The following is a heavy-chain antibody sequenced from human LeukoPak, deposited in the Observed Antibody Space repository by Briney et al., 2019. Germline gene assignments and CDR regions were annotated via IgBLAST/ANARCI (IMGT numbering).Heavy chain of an antibody. V-gene: IGHV3-21*01. J-gene: IGHJ4*02. D-gene: IGHD2-15*01. CDR3: AREYCSGGSCYLAAY. CDR1: GFTFSSYS. CDR2: ISSSSSYI. Sequence: GGSLRLSCAASGFTFSSYSMNWVRQAPGKGLEWVSSISSSSSYIYYADSVKGRFTISRDNAKNSLYLQMNSLRAEDTAVYYCAREYCSGGSCYLAAYWRQGTLVTVSS.